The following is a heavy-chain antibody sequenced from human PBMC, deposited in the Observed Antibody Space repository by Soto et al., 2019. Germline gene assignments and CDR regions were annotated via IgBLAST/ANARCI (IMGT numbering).Heavy chain of an antibody. CDR1: GYSFTSYW. CDR2: IDPSDSYT. Sequence: GESLKISCKGSGYSFTSYWISWVRQMPGKGLEWMGRIDPSDSYTNYSPSFQGHVTISADKSISTAYLQWSSLKASDTAMYYCARQRIAAAGNYYYYGMDVWGRGTTVIVSS. CDR3: ARQRIAAAGNYYYYGMDV. V-gene: IGHV5-10-1*01. J-gene: IGHJ6*02. D-gene: IGHD6-13*01.